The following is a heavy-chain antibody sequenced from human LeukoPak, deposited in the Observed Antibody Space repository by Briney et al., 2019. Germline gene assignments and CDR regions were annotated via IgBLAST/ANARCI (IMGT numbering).Heavy chain of an antibody. CDR3: ARLGYYDSSGYSYFDY. Sequence: ASVKLSCTASGYTFTGYYMHWVRQAPGQGLEWLGWINPNSGGTNYAQKLQGRVTMTRDTSISTAYMELSRLRSDDTAVYYCARLGYYDSSGYSYFDYWGQGTLVTVSS. V-gene: IGHV1-2*02. J-gene: IGHJ4*02. D-gene: IGHD3-22*01. CDR1: GYTFTGYY. CDR2: INPNSGGT.